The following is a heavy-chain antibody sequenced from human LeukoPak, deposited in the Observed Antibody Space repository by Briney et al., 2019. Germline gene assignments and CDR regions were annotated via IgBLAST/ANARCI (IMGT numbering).Heavy chain of an antibody. V-gene: IGHV4-39*01. CDR1: GGSISSSSYY. CDR3: ARRSTMVRESNFDY. CDR2: IYYSGST. D-gene: IGHD3-10*01. J-gene: IGHJ4*02. Sequence: PSETLSLTCTVSGGSISSSSYYWGWIRQPPGKGLEWIGSIYYSGSTYYNPSLKSRVTISVDTSKNQFSLKLSSVTAADTAVYYCARRSTMVRESNFDYWGQGTLVTVSS.